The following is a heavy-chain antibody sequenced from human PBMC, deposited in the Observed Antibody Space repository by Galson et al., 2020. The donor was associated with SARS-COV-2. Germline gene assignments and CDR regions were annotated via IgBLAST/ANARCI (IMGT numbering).Heavy chain of an antibody. J-gene: IGHJ3*01. Sequence: GGSLRLSCAASGFIFSNYAMTWVRQAPGKGLEWVSSISGSGDGTYYADSVQGRFTISRDRSKNTLFLQMNSLRLEDTAVYYCAKYVGAAQAFDVWGHVIMVTVS. CDR2: ISGSGDGT. D-gene: IGHD1-26*01. V-gene: IGHV3-23*01. CDR3: AKYVGAAQAFDV. CDR1: GFIFSNYA.